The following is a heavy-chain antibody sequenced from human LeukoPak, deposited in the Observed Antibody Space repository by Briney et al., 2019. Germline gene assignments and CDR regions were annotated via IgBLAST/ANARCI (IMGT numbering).Heavy chain of an antibody. Sequence: GASLKVSCKAFGYTSNTYGISWVRQAPGQGLEYMGWISTYNGHTNYAQKFQDRVTMTAETSTNTGYMELRSLRSDDTAVYYCATGDPYSFDYWGQGTLVTVAS. CDR2: ISTYNGHT. CDR3: ATGDPYSFDY. D-gene: IGHD4-17*01. V-gene: IGHV1-18*01. J-gene: IGHJ4*02. CDR1: GYTSNTYG.